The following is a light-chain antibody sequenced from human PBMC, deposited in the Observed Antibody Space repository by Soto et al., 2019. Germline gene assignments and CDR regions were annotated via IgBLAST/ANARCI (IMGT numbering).Light chain of an antibody. CDR2: VAS. Sequence: EIVLTQSPGTLSLSPGERATLSCRASQSVSSNLAWYRQTPGQAPRLLIYVASTRATDTPARFSGSGSGKDFTLTISRVEPEDFAVYYCQQYGSTFATFGIGTQVE. J-gene: IGKJ1*01. CDR1: QSVSSN. V-gene: IGKV3-20*01. CDR3: QQYGSTFAT.